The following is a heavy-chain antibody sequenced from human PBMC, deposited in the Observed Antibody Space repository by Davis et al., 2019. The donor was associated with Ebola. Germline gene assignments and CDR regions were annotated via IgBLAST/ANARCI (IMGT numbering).Heavy chain of an antibody. CDR2: INWNGGST. CDR3: ARDRPLDFFFGDYYGMDV. Sequence: PGGSLRLSCAASGFTFDDYGMSWVRQAPGKGLEWVSGINWNGGSTGYADSVKGRFTISRDNAKNTLYLKMNSLRAEDTAVYYCARDRPLDFFFGDYYGMDVWGQGTTVTVSS. J-gene: IGHJ6*02. CDR1: GFTFDDYG. D-gene: IGHD3-16*01. V-gene: IGHV3-20*04.